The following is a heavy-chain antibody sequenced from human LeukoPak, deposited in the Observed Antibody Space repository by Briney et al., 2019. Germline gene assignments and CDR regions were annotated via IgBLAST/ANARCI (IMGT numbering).Heavy chain of an antibody. D-gene: IGHD2-2*02. CDR2: ISGSGGST. CDR3: ANLGGYCSSTSCYNGY. CDR1: GFTFSSYS. V-gene: IGHV3-23*01. J-gene: IGHJ4*02. Sequence: GGSLRLSCAASGFTFSSYSMNWVRQAPGKGLEWVSAISGSGGSTYYADSVKGRFTISRDNSKNTLYLQMNSLRAEDTAVYYCANLGGYCSSTSCYNGYWGQGTLVTVSS.